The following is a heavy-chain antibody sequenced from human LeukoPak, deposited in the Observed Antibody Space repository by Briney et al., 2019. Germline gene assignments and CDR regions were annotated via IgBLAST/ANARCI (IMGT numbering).Heavy chain of an antibody. Sequence: SVKVSCKASRGTFSSYAISWVRQAARQGLEWMVGIIPIFGTANYAQKIQGRVTITADESTSTAYMELSSLRSEDTAVYYCARVRSIAAAGTGPYYCYYWGQGTLVTVSS. CDR3: ARVRSIAAAGTGPYYCYY. CDR2: IIPIFGTA. V-gene: IGHV1-69*01. D-gene: IGHD6-13*01. CDR1: RGTFSSYA. J-gene: IGHJ4*02.